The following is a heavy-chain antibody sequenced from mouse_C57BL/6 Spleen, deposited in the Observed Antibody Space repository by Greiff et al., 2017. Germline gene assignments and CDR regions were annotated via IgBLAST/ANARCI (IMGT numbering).Heavy chain of an antibody. Sequence: QVQLQQSGPELVKPGASVKISCKASGYAFSSSWMNWVKQRPGKGLEWIGRIYPGDGDTNYNGKFKGTATLTADKSSSTAYMQLSSLTSEDSAVYFGARDFSYDYWFAYWGQGTLVTVSA. D-gene: IGHD2-4*01. J-gene: IGHJ3*01. CDR1: GYAFSSSW. CDR3: ARDFSYDYWFAY. V-gene: IGHV1-82*01. CDR2: IYPGDGDT.